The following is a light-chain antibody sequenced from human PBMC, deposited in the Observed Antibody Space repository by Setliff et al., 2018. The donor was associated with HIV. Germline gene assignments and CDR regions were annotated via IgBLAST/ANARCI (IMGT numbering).Light chain of an antibody. CDR3: SAWDDSLNACV. CDR2: SQN. CDR1: SSNIGRRT. J-gene: IGLJ1*01. V-gene: IGLV1-44*01. Sequence: SVLTQPPSASGTPGQLVTISCSGSSSNIGRRTVNWYQQVPGMAPKLLIYSQNQRPSGVPDRFSASKSGTSASLAISGLQSDDEADYYCSAWDDSLNACVFGTGTKVTVL.